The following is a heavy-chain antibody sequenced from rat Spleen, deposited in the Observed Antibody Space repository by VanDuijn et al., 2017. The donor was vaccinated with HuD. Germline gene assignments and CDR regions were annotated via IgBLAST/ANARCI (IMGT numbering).Heavy chain of an antibody. Sequence: QVQLKESGPGLMQPSQTLSHTCIVPGFSLTSYLVHWARQSPGKGLAWMGVIWSGGNTDYNSALKSRLSISRDTSKSQDFLKMNSLQTEDTATYYCARDENGYINQWFAHWGQDTLVTVSS. CDR3: ARDENGYINQWFAH. CDR2: IWSGGNT. J-gene: IGHJ3*01. V-gene: IGHV2-32*01. CDR1: GFSLTSYL. D-gene: IGHD1-4*01.